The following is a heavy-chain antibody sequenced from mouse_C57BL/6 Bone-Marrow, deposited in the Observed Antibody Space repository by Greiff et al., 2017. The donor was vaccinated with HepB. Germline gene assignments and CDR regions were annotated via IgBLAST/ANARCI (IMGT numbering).Heavy chain of an antibody. CDR1: GYTFTSYG. D-gene: IGHD1-1*01. J-gene: IGHJ3*01. CDR2: IYPRSGNT. Sequence: QVQLQQSGAELARPGASVKLSCKASGYTFTSYGISWVKQRTGQGLEWIGEIYPRSGNTYYNEKFKGKATLTADKSSSTAYMELRSLTSEDFAVYFCARDYYGSSYAWFAYWGQGTLVTVSA. V-gene: IGHV1-81*01. CDR3: ARDYYGSSYAWFAY.